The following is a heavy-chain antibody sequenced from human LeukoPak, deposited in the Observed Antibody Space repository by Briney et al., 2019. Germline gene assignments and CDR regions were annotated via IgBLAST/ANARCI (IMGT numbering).Heavy chain of an antibody. CDR1: GDSFSSNSAA. D-gene: IGHD6-13*01. Sequence: SQTLSLTCAISGDSFSSNSAAWNWIRQSPSRGLEWLGRTYYRSKWYNDYAVSVKSRITINPDTSKNQFSLQLNSVTPEDTAVYYCARTPKAAAAYYYYGMDVWGQGTTVTVSS. V-gene: IGHV6-1*01. CDR3: ARTPKAAAAYYYYGMDV. CDR2: TYYRSKWYN. J-gene: IGHJ6*02.